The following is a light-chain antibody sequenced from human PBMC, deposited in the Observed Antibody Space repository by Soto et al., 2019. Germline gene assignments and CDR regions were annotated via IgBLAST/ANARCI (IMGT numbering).Light chain of an antibody. V-gene: IGKV1-5*03. CDR1: QSISSW. CDR3: QQYDYYRT. Sequence: DIQMTQSPSTLSASVGGRVTITCRASQSISSWLAWYQQKPGKAPKLLIYKASSLASGVPSRFSGSGSGTEFTLTISSLQPDDFATYYCQQYDYYRTFGQGTKLEIK. CDR2: KAS. J-gene: IGKJ2*02.